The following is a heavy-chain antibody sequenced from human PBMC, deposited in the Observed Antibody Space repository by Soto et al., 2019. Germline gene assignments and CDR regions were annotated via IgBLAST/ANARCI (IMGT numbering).Heavy chain of an antibody. J-gene: IGHJ6*02. CDR3: AAPYNWNYYYGMDV. CDR2: IVVGSGNT. D-gene: IGHD1-20*01. Sequence: SLKVSCKASGFTFTSSAVQWVRQALGQRLEWIGWIVVGSGNTNYAQKFQERVTITRDMSTSTAYMELSSLRSEDTAVYYCAAPYNWNYYYGMDVWGQGTTVTVSS. CDR1: GFTFTSSA. V-gene: IGHV1-58*01.